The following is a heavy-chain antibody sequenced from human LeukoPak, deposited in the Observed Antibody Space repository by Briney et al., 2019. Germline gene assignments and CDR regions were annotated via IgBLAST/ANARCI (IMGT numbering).Heavy chain of an antibody. CDR2: IKSKADGGTT. V-gene: IGHV3-15*01. J-gene: IGHJ5*01. Sequence: GGSLRLSCAASGFTFSNAWMSWVRQAPGKGLEWVGRIKSKADGGTTDYAAPVKGRFTISRDDSKNTLYLQMNSLKTEDTAVYYCATKAPKSISMVRGGRFYQWFGPWGQGTLVTVSS. D-gene: IGHD3-10*01. CDR1: GFTFSNAW. CDR3: ATKAPKSISMVRGGRFYQWFGP.